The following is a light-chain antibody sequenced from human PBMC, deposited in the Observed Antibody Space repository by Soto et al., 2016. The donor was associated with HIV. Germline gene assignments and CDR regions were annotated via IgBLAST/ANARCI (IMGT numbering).Light chain of an antibody. CDR3: QVWDTSSDMV. CDR2: DDS. V-gene: IGLV3-21*03. CDR1: NIGSKS. J-gene: IGLJ2*01. Sequence: YVLTQPPSVSVAPGKTANISCGGNNIGSKSVYWYQQKSGQAPVLVVYDDSDRPSGITERFSGSNSGNTATLTISRVEAGDEADYYCQVWDTSSDMVFGGGTKLTVL.